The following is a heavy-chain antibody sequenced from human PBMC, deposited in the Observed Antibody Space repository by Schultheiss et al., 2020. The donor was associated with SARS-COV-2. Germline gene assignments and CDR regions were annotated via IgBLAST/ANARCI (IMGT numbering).Heavy chain of an antibody. V-gene: IGHV3-33*01. CDR2: IWYDGSNK. CDR3: ARGGSSGWRGWFDP. CDR1: GFTFSSYG. D-gene: IGHD6-19*01. Sequence: GGSLRLSCAASGFTFSSYGMHWVRQAPGKGLEWVAVIWYDGSNKYYADSVKGRFTISRDNSKNTLYLQMNSLRAEDTAVYYCARGGSSGWRGWFDPWGQGTLVTVSS. J-gene: IGHJ5*02.